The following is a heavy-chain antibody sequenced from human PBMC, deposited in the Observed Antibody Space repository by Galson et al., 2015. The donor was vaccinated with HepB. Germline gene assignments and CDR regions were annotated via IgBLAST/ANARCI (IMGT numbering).Heavy chain of an antibody. D-gene: IGHD2-8*01. Sequence: SVKVSCKASGYTFTSYGISWVRQAPGQGLEWMGWISGYNGNTNYAQKFQGRVTMTTDTSTSTAYMELRSLRSDDTAVYYCASDRGGYCTNGVCYTWTERYYFDYWGQGTLVTVSS. CDR3: ASDRGGYCTNGVCYTWTERYYFDY. J-gene: IGHJ4*02. CDR2: ISGYNGNT. CDR1: GYTFTSYG. V-gene: IGHV1-18*01.